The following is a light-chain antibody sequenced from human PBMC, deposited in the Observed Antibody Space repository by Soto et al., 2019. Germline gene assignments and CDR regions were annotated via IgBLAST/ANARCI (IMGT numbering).Light chain of an antibody. Sequence: QSALTQPASVSGSPGQSITISCTGTSSDVGGYNYVSWYQQHPGKAPKLMIYEVNNRPSGVSNRFSGSESCNTASLTISGLQAEDDADYYCSSYTSSSTLFGTGTKLTVL. CDR1: SSDVGGYNY. J-gene: IGLJ6*01. V-gene: IGLV2-14*01. CDR2: EVN. CDR3: SSYTSSSTL.